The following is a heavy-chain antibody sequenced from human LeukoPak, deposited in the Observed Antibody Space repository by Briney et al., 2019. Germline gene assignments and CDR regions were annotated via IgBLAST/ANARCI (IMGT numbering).Heavy chain of an antibody. CDR1: DGAINSDSFS. CDR3: AREPTITIFGVVGNAFDI. CDR2: INHSGST. V-gene: IGHV4-39*07. D-gene: IGHD3-3*01. Sequence: SETLSLTCAVSDGAINSDSFSWGWLRQPPGKGLEWIGEINHSGSTNYNPSLKSRVTISVDTSKNQFSLKLSSVTAADTAVYYCAREPTITIFGVVGNAFDIWGQGTMVTVSS. J-gene: IGHJ3*02.